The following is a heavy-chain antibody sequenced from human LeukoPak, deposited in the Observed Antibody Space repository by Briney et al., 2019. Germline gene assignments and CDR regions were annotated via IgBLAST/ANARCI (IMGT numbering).Heavy chain of an antibody. CDR2: ISGSGGST. J-gene: IGHJ4*02. Sequence: PGGSLRLSCAASGFTFSSYAMSWVRQAPGKGLEWVSIISGSGGSTYYADSVKGRFTTSRDNSKNTLYLQMNSLRAEDTAVYYCAKDGSGSYRFDYWGQGTLVTVSS. CDR1: GFTFSSYA. D-gene: IGHD3-10*01. CDR3: AKDGSGSYRFDY. V-gene: IGHV3-23*01.